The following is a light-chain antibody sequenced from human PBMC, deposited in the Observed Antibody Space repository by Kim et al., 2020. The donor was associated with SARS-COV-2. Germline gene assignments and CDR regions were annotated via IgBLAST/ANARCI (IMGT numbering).Light chain of an antibody. J-gene: IGKJ1*01. V-gene: IGKV1-9*01. CDR1: QGISSY. Sequence: PASVGARVTIPCRASQGISSYLAWYQQKPGKAPKLLIYAASTLESGVPSRFSGSGSGTDFTLTISSLQPEDFATYSCQQLNSYRSFGQGTKVDIK. CDR3: QQLNSYRS. CDR2: AAS.